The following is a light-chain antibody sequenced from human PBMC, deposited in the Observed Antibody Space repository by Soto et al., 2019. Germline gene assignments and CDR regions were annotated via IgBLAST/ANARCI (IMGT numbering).Light chain of an antibody. CDR1: NIGSKS. Sequence: SYELTQPPSVSVAPGKTARITCGGNNIGSKSVHWYQQKPGQAPVLVIYYDSDRPSGIPERFSGSNSENTATLTISRVEAGDEADYYCQVWDSSSDPFYVFGTGTKLTVL. CDR2: YDS. V-gene: IGLV3-21*04. J-gene: IGLJ1*01. CDR3: QVWDSSSDPFYV.